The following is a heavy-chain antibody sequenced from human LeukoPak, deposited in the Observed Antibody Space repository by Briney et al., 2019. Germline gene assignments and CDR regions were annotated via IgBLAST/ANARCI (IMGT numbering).Heavy chain of an antibody. CDR3: ARDLASSGWFPNDY. J-gene: IGHJ4*02. CDR1: GYTFSSYS. CDR2: ISSSSSYI. V-gene: IGHV3-21*01. D-gene: IGHD6-19*01. Sequence: KSGGSLRLSCAASGYTFSSYSMNWVRQAPGKGLEWVSSISSSSSYIYYADSVKGRFTISRDNAKNSLYLQMNSLRAEDTAVYYFARDLASSGWFPNDYWGQGTLVTVSS.